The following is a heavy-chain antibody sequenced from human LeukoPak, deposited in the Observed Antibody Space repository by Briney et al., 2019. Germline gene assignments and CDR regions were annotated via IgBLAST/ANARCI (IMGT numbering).Heavy chain of an antibody. CDR2: IKQDGTEK. CDR3: ARLSEMFRGPQVIYYFDY. D-gene: IGHD3-10*01. CDR1: GFSFTTYW. J-gene: IGHJ4*02. Sequence: GGSLRLSCGASGFSFTTYWMAWVRQAPGKGLEWVANIKQDGTEKYYVDSVKGRFTISRDYARNSLYLQLNSLRAEDTAVYYCARLSEMFRGPQVIYYFDYWGQGTLVTVSS. V-gene: IGHV3-7*01.